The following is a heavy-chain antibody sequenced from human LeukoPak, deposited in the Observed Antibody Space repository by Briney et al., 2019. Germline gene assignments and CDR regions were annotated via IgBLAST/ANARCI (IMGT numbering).Heavy chain of an antibody. Sequence: SETLSLTCTVSGGSISSYYWSWIRQPPGKGLEWIGYIYYSGSTNYNPSLKSRVTISVDTSKNQFSLKLSSVTAADTAVYYCARAPRAYYGGNSYIDYWGQGTLVTVSS. CDR3: ARAPRAYYGGNSYIDY. CDR1: GGSISSYY. D-gene: IGHD4-23*01. V-gene: IGHV4-59*01. J-gene: IGHJ4*02. CDR2: IYYSGST.